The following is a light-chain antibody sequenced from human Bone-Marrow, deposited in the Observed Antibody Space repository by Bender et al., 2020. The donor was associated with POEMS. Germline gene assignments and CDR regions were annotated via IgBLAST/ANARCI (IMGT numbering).Light chain of an antibody. CDR3: SSYTSSSTWV. Sequence: QSALTQPPSASGSPGQSITISCTGTSSDVGDYNYVSWYQQHPGKAPNLMIYDVSNRPSGVSNRFSGSKSGTTASLTISGLQAEDEAHYYCSSYTSSSTWVFGGGTYLTVL. CDR1: SSDVGDYNY. J-gene: IGLJ3*02. V-gene: IGLV2-14*03. CDR2: DVS.